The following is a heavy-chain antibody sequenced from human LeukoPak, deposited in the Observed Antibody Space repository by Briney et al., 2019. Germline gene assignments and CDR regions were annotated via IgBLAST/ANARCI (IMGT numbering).Heavy chain of an antibody. CDR2: IGSSGGGI. CDR1: GFTFSTYT. V-gene: IGHV3-23*01. J-gene: IGHJ4*02. CDR3: AIDPNWGTHY. D-gene: IGHD7-27*01. Sequence: GGSLRLSCAASGFTFSTYTMYWVRHPPGKRLEWVSIIGSSGGGIHYADSVKGRFTISRDNSKNALYLRMNSLRVEDTAVYYCAIDPNWGTHYWGQGVLVTVSS.